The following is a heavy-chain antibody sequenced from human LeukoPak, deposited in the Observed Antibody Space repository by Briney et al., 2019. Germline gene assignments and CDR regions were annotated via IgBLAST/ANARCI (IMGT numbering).Heavy chain of an antibody. CDR2: ISSSTGYI. J-gene: IGHJ4*02. D-gene: IGHD3/OR15-3a*01. Sequence: KTGGSLRLSCAASGFTFSSYSMNWIRQAPGKGLEWVSSISSSTGYIYYADSVKGRFTISKDNAKNSLYLQMNSLRAEDTAVYYCAGDPGLAYYFDYWGQGTLVTVSS. V-gene: IGHV3-21*01. CDR3: AGDPGLAYYFDY. CDR1: GFTFSSYS.